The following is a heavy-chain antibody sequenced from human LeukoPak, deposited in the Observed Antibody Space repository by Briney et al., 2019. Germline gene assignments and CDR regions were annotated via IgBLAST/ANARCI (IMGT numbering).Heavy chain of an antibody. CDR3: AREWLDIVVVPAAPRGMNWFDP. CDR1: GGSISSSSYY. D-gene: IGHD2-2*03. V-gene: IGHV4-39*07. J-gene: IGHJ5*02. Sequence: PSETLSLTCTVSGGSISSSSYYWGWIRQPPGKGLEWIGSIYYSGSTYYNPSLKSRVTISVDTSKNQFSLKLSSVTAADTVVYYCAREWLDIVVVPAAPRGMNWFDPWGQGTLVTVSS. CDR2: IYYSGST.